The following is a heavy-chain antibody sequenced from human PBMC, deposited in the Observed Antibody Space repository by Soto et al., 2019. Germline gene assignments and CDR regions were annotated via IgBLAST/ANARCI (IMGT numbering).Heavy chain of an antibody. Sequence: SATLSLTCTVSGGSINSVDYYWTWIRQPPGKGLEWIGYLYYSGTTYYNPSLKSRISVSFDTSKNQFSLNLSSVTAADTAVYYCARAGAVAGTGFDYWGQGTLVT. CDR3: ARAGAVAGTGFDY. V-gene: IGHV4-30-4*08. CDR1: GGSINSVDYY. D-gene: IGHD6-19*01. J-gene: IGHJ4*02. CDR2: LYYSGTT.